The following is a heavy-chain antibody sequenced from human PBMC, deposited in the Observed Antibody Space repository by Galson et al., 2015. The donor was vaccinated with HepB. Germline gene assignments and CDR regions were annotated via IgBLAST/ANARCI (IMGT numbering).Heavy chain of an antibody. V-gene: IGHV1-24*01. D-gene: IGHD2-2*01. CDR3: ATGQNDIVVVPAANPFDY. Sequence: SVTVSCKVSGYTLTELSMHWVRQAPGKGLEWMGGFDPEDGETIYAQKFQGRVTMTEDTSTDTAYMELSSLRSEDTAVYYCATGQNDIVVVPAANPFDYWGQGTLVTVSS. CDR2: FDPEDGET. J-gene: IGHJ4*02. CDR1: GYTLTELS.